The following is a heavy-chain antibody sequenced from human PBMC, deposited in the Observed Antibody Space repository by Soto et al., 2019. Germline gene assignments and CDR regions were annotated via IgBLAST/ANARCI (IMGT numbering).Heavy chain of an antibody. CDR1: GYTFHIYG. J-gene: IGHJ4*01. CDR3: ARDRVPKSSGFFPFDY. V-gene: IGHV1-18*01. CDR2: ISAFNGKT. Sequence: QIPLVQSGAEVKKPGASVKVSCKASGYTFHIYGINWVRQAPGQGLEWMGWISAFNGKTNYAQNVQGRVTMTTDTSTSTAYVELRSLRSDDTAVYYCARDRVPKSSGFFPFDYWGHGTLVTVSS. D-gene: IGHD3-22*01.